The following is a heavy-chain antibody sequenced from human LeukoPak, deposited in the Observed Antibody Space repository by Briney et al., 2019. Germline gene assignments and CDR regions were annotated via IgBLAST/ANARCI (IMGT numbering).Heavy chain of an antibody. CDR1: GFTFSNAW. Sequence: GSLRLSCAASGFTFSNAWMSWVRQAPGKGLEWVGRIKSKSDGGTADYAAPVKGRFAISRDDSKNTLYLQMNSLRAGNTAVYYCARGMAYGDYSLFDYWGQGTLVTVSS. J-gene: IGHJ4*02. CDR3: ARGMAYGDYSLFDY. D-gene: IGHD4-17*01. V-gene: IGHV3-15*01. CDR2: IKSKSDGGTA.